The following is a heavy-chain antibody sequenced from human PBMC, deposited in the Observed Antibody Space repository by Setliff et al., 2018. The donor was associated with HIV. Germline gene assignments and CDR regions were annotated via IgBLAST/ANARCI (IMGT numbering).Heavy chain of an antibody. V-gene: IGHV1-2*02. Sequence: ASVKVSCKSSGYTFTGSFMHWMRQAPVQGLEWMGWINWNSGGRYYAQNFQGRVTMTRDTSINTAYMELSRLRSDDTAVYNCASGQAYNDYGVSFWGQGTMVTVPS. J-gene: IGHJ3*01. CDR1: GYTFTGSF. D-gene: IGHD4-17*01. CDR3: ASGQAYNDYGVSF. CDR2: INWNSGGR.